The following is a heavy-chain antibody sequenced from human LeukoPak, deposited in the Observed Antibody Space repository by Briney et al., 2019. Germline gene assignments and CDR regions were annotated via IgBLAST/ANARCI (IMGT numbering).Heavy chain of an antibody. CDR1: GYSFTSYW. D-gene: IGHD6-19*01. CDR3: ARHLGIAVAGTVALDY. CDR2: IYPVDSDT. Sequence: GESLKISCKGSGYSFTSYWIGWVRQMPGKGLEWMGIIYPVDSDTRYSPSFQGQVTISADKSISTAYLQWTSLKASDTAMYYCARHLGIAVAGTVALDYWGQGTLVTVSS. V-gene: IGHV5-51*01. J-gene: IGHJ4*02.